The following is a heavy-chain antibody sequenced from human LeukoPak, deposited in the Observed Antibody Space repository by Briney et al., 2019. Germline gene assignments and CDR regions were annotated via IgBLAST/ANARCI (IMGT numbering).Heavy chain of an antibody. V-gene: IGHV3-74*01. CDR2: INSNGSST. J-gene: IGHJ4*02. CDR3: ATSRTFDY. CDR1: GFTFSSYW. Sequence: PGGSLSLSCAASGFTFSSYWMHWVRQAPGKGLVWVSRINSNGSSTSYADSVKGRFTISRDNARNTLYLQMISLRAEDTAVYYCATSRTFDYWGQGTLVTVSS.